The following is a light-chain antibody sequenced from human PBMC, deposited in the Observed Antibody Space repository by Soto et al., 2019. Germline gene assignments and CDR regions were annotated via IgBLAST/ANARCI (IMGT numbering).Light chain of an antibody. CDR3: QQYGSSTRT. CDR1: QSVSSSY. Sequence: EIVLTQSPGTLSLSPGERATLSCRASQSVSSSYLAWYQQKPGQAPRLLIYGASSRATGIPDRFSGSGSGRAFSVTISRLATKGLPVYYGQQYGSSTRTFGQRAKVEIK. J-gene: IGKJ1*01. CDR2: GAS. V-gene: IGKV3-20*01.